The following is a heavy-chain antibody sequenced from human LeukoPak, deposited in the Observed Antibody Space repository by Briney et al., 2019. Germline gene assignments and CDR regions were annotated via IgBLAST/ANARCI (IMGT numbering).Heavy chain of an antibody. J-gene: IGHJ2*01. V-gene: IGHV1-46*01. CDR1: GYTFTTYY. CDR2: INPSTGVT. Sequence: ASVKVSCKASGYTFTTYYIHWVRQAPGQGLEWMGIINPSTGVTTFAQGFQGRVTMTRDTSTSTVYMELRSLRSDDTAVYYCARGPYYDSSGYPDFDLWGRGTLVTVSS. CDR3: ARGPYYDSSGYPDFDL. D-gene: IGHD3-22*01.